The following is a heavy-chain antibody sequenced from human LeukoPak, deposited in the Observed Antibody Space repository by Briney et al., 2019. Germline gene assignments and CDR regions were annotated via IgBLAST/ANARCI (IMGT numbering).Heavy chain of an antibody. J-gene: IGHJ4*02. CDR3: ARDPHYYDSGGYFGGIDY. CDR2: IYYSGST. D-gene: IGHD3-22*01. Sequence: PSETLSLTCTVSGGSISSSSYYWGRIRQPPGKGLEWIGSIYYSGSTYYNPSLKSRVTISVDTSKNQFSLKLSSVTAADTAVYYCARDPHYYDSGGYFGGIDYWGQGTLVTVSS. CDR1: GGSISSSSYY. V-gene: IGHV4-39*07.